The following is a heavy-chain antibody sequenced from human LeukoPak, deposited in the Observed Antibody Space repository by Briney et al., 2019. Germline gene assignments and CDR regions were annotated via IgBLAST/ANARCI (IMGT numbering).Heavy chain of an antibody. Sequence: SETLSLTCTVSGGSISSSSYYWGWIRQPPGKGLEWIGSIYYSGSTYYNPSLKSRVTISVDTSKNQFSLKLSSVTAADTAVYYCARDLVTAAPSWGQGTLVTVSS. J-gene: IGHJ4*02. V-gene: IGHV4-39*07. CDR1: GGSISSSSYY. CDR3: ARDLVTAAPS. CDR2: IYYSGST. D-gene: IGHD6-13*01.